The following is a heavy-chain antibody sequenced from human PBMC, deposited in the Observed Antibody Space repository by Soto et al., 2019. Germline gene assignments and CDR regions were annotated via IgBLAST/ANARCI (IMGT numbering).Heavy chain of an antibody. D-gene: IGHD3-10*01. V-gene: IGHV3-30-3*01. CDR3: ANSMVRGARGYYYYGMDV. J-gene: IGHJ6*02. CDR1: GFTFSSYA. Sequence: GGSLRLSCAASGFTFSSYAMHWVRQAPGKGLEWVAVISYDGSNKYYADSVKGRFTISRDNSKNTLYLQMNSLRAEDTAVYYCANSMVRGARGYYYYGMDVWGQGTTVTSP. CDR2: ISYDGSNK.